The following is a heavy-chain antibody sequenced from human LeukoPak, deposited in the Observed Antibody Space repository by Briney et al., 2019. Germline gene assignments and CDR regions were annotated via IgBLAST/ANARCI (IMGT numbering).Heavy chain of an antibody. V-gene: IGHV1-46*01. Sequence: ASVKVSCKASGYTFTSYYMHWVRQAPGQGLEWMGIINPSGGSTSYAQKFQGRVTMTRDTSTSTVNMELSSLRSEDTAVYYCARDVRGGGQLLSGIDYWGQGTLVTVSS. CDR3: ARDVRGGGQLLSGIDY. CDR2: INPSGGST. J-gene: IGHJ4*02. D-gene: IGHD2-2*01. CDR1: GYTFTSYY.